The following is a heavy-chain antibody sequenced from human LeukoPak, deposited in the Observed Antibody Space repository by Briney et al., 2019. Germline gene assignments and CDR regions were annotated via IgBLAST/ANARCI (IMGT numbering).Heavy chain of an antibody. CDR2: ALYTGST. CDR3: ARDNGYSYGIDY. V-gene: IGHV4-59*01. CDR1: GGSISSYF. Sequence: SETLSLTCSVSGGSISSYFWSWIRQAPGKGLEWVGYALYTGSTEYNPALKSRVTISLDTSNNQFSLRLSSVTAADTAVYYCARDNGYSYGIDYWGQGRLVTVSS. D-gene: IGHD5-18*01. J-gene: IGHJ4*02.